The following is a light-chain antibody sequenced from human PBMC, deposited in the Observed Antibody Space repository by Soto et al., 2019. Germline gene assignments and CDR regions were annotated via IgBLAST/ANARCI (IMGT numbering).Light chain of an antibody. V-gene: IGLV2-14*01. J-gene: IGLJ3*02. CDR2: DVS. CDR3: SSYTSQSTVV. CDR1: SSDVGGYNY. Sequence: QSALTQPASVSGSPGQSIAISCTGTSSDVGGYNYVSWYQQPPGKAPKLIIYDVSDRPSGVSNRFSGSKSGNTASLTISGRQADDEADYYCSSYTSQSTVVFGGGTKVTVL.